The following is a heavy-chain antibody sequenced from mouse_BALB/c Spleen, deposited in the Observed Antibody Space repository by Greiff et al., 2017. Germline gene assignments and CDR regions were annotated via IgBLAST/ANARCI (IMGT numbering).Heavy chain of an antibody. V-gene: IGHV2-6-5*01. CDR2: IWGGGST. J-gene: IGHJ4*01. CDR1: GFSLTDYG. Sequence: VQLQESGPGLVAPSQSLSITCTVSGFSLTDYGVSWIRQPPGKGLEWLGVIWGGGSTYYNSALKSRLSISKDNSKSQVFLKMNSLQTDDTAMYYCAKIYYDYDGTPQVMDYWGQGTSVTVSS. D-gene: IGHD2-4*01. CDR3: AKIYYDYDGTPQVMDY.